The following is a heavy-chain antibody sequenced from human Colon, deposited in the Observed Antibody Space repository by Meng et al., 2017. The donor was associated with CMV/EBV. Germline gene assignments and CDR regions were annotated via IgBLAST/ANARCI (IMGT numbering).Heavy chain of an antibody. CDR3: AKDTAYYYGSGSRAYGMDV. V-gene: IGHV3-23*01. J-gene: IGHJ6*02. D-gene: IGHD3-10*01. CDR1: GFTFNNYV. Sequence: GGSLRLSCAASGFTFNNYVMTWVRQAPGKGLEWVSGISGSGSSTYYADSVKGRYTISRDNSKNTLYLQINSLGAEDTAVYYCAKDTAYYYGSGSRAYGMDVWGQGTTVTVSS. CDR2: ISGSGSST.